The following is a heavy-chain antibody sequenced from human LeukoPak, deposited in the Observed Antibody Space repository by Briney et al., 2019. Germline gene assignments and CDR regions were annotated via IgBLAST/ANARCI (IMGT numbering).Heavy chain of an antibody. J-gene: IGHJ4*02. V-gene: IGHV3-48*02. Sequence: AGGSLRLSCAASGFTFSHYSMSWVRQAPGKGLEWVSYITSSGTTIYYADSVKGRFTISRDNAKNSLYLQMTSLRDDDTAVYYCARGRYSDSWYDYFDYWGQGTRVTVSS. CDR1: GFTFSHYS. D-gene: IGHD6-13*01. CDR2: ITSSGTTI. CDR3: ARGRYSDSWYDYFDY.